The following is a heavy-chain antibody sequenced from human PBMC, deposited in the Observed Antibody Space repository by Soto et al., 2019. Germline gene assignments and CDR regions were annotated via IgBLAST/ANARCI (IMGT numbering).Heavy chain of an antibody. CDR2: IYWDDDK. Sequence: QITLKQSGPTLVKPTQTLTLTCTFSGLSISTSGVGLGWIRQPPGKALEWLALIYWDDDKRYSPSLKSRLTITKNNTKTQGVLKMTNRDTVGTATYYCAPLPHLEDSSSSRYFDYGGRGTLVTVSS. CDR1: GLSISTSGVG. V-gene: IGHV2-5*02. J-gene: IGHJ4*02. CDR3: APLPHLEDSSSSRYFDY. D-gene: IGHD6-6*01.